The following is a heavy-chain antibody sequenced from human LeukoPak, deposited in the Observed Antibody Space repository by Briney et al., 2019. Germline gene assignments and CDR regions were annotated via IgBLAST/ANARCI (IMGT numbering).Heavy chain of an antibody. CDR2: INHSGST. J-gene: IGHJ4*02. D-gene: IGHD3-22*01. CDR3: ARGRISISYYYDSSGYTY. CDR1: GGSFSGYY. V-gene: IGHV4-34*01. Sequence: SETLSLTCAVYGGSFSGYYWSWIRQPPGKGLEWIGEINHSGSTNYNPSLKSRVTISVDTSKNQFSLKLSPVTAADTAVYYCARGRISISYYYDSSGYTYWGQGTLVTVSS.